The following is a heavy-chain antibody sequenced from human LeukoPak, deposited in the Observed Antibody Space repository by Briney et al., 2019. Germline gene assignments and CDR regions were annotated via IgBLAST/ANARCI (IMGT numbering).Heavy chain of an antibody. CDR3: ARGPVYMDA. V-gene: IGHV4-30-4*01. J-gene: IGHJ6*04. CDR2: IYYSGSS. Sequence: SETLSLTCTVSGGSISSGDYYWSWIRQPPGKGLEWIGYIYYSGSSYYNPSLKSRVTISLDTSKNQFSLKLSSVTAADTAVYYCARGPVYMDAWGKGTTVTVSS. CDR1: GGSISSGDYY. D-gene: IGHD5/OR15-5a*01.